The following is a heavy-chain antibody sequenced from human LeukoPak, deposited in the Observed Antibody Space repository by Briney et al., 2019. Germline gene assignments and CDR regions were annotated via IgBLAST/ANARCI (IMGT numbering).Heavy chain of an antibody. CDR2: IYYSGST. D-gene: IGHD6-19*01. Sequence: SETLSLTCTVSGGSISSYYWSWIRQPPGKGLEWIGYIYYSGSTNYNPSLKSRVTISVDTSKNQFSLKLSSVTAADTAVYYCAGGSGWVDYWGQGTLVTVSS. CDR1: GGSISSYY. V-gene: IGHV4-59*01. J-gene: IGHJ4*02. CDR3: AGGSGWVDY.